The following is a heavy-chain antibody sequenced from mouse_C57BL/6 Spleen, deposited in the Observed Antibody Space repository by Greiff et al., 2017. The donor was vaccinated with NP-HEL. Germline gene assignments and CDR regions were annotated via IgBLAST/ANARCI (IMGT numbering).Heavy chain of an antibody. V-gene: IGHV1-76*01. CDR2: IYPGSGNT. Sequence: QVQLKESGAELVRPGASVKLSCKASGYTFTDYYINWVKQRPGQGLEWIARIYPGSGNTYYNEKFKGKATLTAEKSSSTAYMQLSSLTSEDSAVYFCAREGYGSIFDYWGQGTTLTVSS. J-gene: IGHJ2*01. D-gene: IGHD1-1*01. CDR3: AREGYGSIFDY. CDR1: GYTFTDYY.